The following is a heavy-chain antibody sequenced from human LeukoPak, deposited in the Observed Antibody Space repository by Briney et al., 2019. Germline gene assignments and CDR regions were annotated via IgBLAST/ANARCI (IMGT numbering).Heavy chain of an antibody. D-gene: IGHD3-16*01. CDR3: AKDLSAGFYDYVWGSPFDY. CDR1: GFTFSSYA. CDR2: ISGSGGST. J-gene: IGHJ4*02. Sequence: GGSLRLSCAASGFTFSSYAMSWVRQAPGKGLEWVSAISGSGGSTYYADSVKGRFTISRDNSKDTLYLQMNSLRAEDTAVYYCAKDLSAGFYDYVWGSPFDYWGQGTLVTVSS. V-gene: IGHV3-23*01.